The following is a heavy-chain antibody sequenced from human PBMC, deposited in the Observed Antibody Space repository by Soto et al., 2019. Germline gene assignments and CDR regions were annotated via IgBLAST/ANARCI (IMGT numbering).Heavy chain of an antibody. CDR1: GFTFSSYA. D-gene: IGHD5-12*01. J-gene: IGHJ3*02. Sequence: PGGSLRLSCAASGFTFSSYAMSWVRQAPGKGLEWVSAISGSGGSTYYADSVKGRFTISRDNSKNTLYLQVNSLRAEDTAVYYCAKGIGYGDAFDIWGQGTMVTVSS. CDR2: ISGSGGST. V-gene: IGHV3-23*01. CDR3: AKGIGYGDAFDI.